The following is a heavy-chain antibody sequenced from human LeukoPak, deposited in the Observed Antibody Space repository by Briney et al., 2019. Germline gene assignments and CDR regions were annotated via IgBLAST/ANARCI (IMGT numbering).Heavy chain of an antibody. CDR2: IFYSGST. D-gene: IGHD6-13*01. Sequence: SETLSLTCSVSGGSISSSSYYWGWIRQPPGKGLEWIGSIFYSGSTDYNPSLKSRVTISVDMSKNQFSLKLNSVTAADTAVYYCARRAYSSIWYYFDNWGQGTLVTVSS. CDR3: ARRAYSSIWYYFDN. CDR1: GGSISSSSYY. J-gene: IGHJ4*02. V-gene: IGHV4-39*01.